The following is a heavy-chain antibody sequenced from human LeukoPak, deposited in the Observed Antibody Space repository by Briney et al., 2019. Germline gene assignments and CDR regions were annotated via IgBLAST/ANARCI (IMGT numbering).Heavy chain of an antibody. CDR2: INPNSGGT. Sequence: GASVKVSCKASGYTFTGYYMHWVRQAPGQGLEWMGWINPNSGGTNHAQKFQGRVTMTRDTSISTAYMELSRLRSDDTAVYYCARANVDIVATVTSNWFDPWGQGTLVTVSS. D-gene: IGHD5-12*01. CDR1: GYTFTGYY. V-gene: IGHV1-2*02. CDR3: ARANVDIVATVTSNWFDP. J-gene: IGHJ5*02.